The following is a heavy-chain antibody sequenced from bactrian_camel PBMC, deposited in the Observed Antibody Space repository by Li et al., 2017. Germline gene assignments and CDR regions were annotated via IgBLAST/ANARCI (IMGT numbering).Heavy chain of an antibody. V-gene: IGHV3S53*01. D-gene: IGHD3*01. J-gene: IGHJ4*01. CDR2: IDFDGRI. Sequence: HVQLVESGGGSVQVGGSLRLACEGSGSYSTWCVGWFRQHPGKQREGVANIDFDGRIGYADSVKGRFTISRDNAQSAMYLQILALTPDDTGVYFCAAGTTRQWPARYEYQYKYWGQGTQVTVS. CDR3: AAGTTRQWPARYEYQYKY. CDR1: GSYSTWC.